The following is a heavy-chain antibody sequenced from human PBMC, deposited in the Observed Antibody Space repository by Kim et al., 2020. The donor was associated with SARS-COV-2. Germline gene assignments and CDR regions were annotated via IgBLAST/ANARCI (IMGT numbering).Heavy chain of an antibody. J-gene: IGHJ2*01. D-gene: IGHD4-4*01. CDR3: ARTGITTLTTHWYFDL. V-gene: IGHV3-7*01. CDR2: IKQDGNDK. CDR1: GFMFSSYW. Sequence: GGSLRLSCAASGFMFSSYWMSWVRQAPGKGLEWVANIKQDGNDKYYVDSVRGRFTISRDNAENSLYLQMNSLRAEDTAVYYCARTGITTLTTHWYFDLWG.